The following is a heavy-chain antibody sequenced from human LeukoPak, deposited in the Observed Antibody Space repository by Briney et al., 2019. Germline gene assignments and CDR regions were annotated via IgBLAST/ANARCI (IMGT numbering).Heavy chain of an antibody. V-gene: IGHV1-2*02. J-gene: IGHJ5*02. CDR1: GYTFTGYY. D-gene: IGHD3-10*01. CDR3: ARDRYYYAQRGWFDP. Sequence: GASVKVSCKASGYTFTGYYMHWVRQAPGQGLEWMGWINPNSGGTNYAQKFQGRVTMTRDTSISTAYMELSRLRSDDTAVYYCARDRYYYAQRGWFDPWGQGTLVTVSS. CDR2: INPNSGGT.